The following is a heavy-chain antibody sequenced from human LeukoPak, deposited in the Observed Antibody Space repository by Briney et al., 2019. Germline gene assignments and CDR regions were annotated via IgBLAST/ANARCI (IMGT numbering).Heavy chain of an antibody. CDR2: IYYSGAT. D-gene: IGHD1-1*01. J-gene: IGHJ4*02. V-gene: IGHV4-39*01. CDR3: AGNDFYYFDY. Sequence: SETLSLTCTVSGGSISSSNYYWGWIRQPPGKGLEWIGAIYYSGATYYNPSLKSRVTISVDTSKNEVSLKLSSVTVADTAVYYCAGNDFYYFDYWGQGTLVTDSS. CDR1: GGSISSSNYY.